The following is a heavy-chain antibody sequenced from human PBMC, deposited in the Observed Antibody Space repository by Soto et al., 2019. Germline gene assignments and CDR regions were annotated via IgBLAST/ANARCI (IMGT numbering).Heavy chain of an antibody. D-gene: IGHD3-10*01. J-gene: IGHJ4*02. CDR3: VKCGSVCRPGPDF. CDR1: GFIFSNHD. CDR2: ISMSGANT. Sequence: EVQLLESGGGLVQPGGSLRLSCAATGFIFSNHDMGWVRQAPGKGLEWVSAISMSGANTYYADSVMGRFTTSRDNSGNTMDLQMSSLRAEDTATYYCVKCGSVCRPGPDFWGQGTLVTVSS. V-gene: IGHV3-23*01.